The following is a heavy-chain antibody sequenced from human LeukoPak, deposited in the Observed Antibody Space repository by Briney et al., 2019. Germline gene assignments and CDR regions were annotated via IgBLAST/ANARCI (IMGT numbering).Heavy chain of an antibody. D-gene: IGHD4-23*01. J-gene: IGHJ4*02. Sequence: SETLSLTCAVYGGSFSGYYWSWIRQPPGKGLEWIGYIYYSGSTNYNPSLKSRVTISVDTSKNQFSLKLSSVTAADTAVYYCARSRPDYGGILYYFDYWGQGTLVTVSS. CDR2: IYYSGST. CDR1: GGSFSGYY. CDR3: ARSRPDYGGILYYFDY. V-gene: IGHV4-59*01.